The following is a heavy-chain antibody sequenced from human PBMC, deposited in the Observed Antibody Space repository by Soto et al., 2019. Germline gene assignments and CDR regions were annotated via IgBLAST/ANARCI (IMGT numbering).Heavy chain of an antibody. V-gene: IGHV1-69*02. CDR2: IIPILGIA. CDR1: WGTLSTHT. Sequence: GSFKGSWGTLSTHTINWGGQAPGPRLEWMGRIIPILGIANYAQKFQGRVTITADKSTSTAYMELSSLRSEDTAVYYCARRNCSSTSCYPGSAFDIWGQGTMVTVSS. D-gene: IGHD2-2*01. J-gene: IGHJ3*02. CDR3: ARRNCSSTSCYPGSAFDI.